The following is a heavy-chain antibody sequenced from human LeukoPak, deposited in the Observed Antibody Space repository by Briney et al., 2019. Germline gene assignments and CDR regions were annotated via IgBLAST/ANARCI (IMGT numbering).Heavy chain of an antibody. J-gene: IGHJ4*02. CDR1: GFTFSNYY. V-gene: IGHV3-74*03. CDR2: INSDGRDT. Sequence: GGSLRLSCAASGFTFSNYYVHWVRQPPGKGLVWVSRINSDGRDTTYVDSVKGRFTISRDNAKNTVYLQMNSLRAEDTAVYYCARAHNWKYGTFDYWGQGTLVTVSS. D-gene: IGHD1-7*01. CDR3: ARAHNWKYGTFDY.